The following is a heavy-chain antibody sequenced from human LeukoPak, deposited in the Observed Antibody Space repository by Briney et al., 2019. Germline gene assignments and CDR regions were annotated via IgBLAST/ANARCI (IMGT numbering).Heavy chain of an antibody. D-gene: IGHD3-10*01. V-gene: IGHV3-73*01. CDR3: VRHAASGGSGVDH. CDR1: GVTFSGSA. CDR2: IRSKTNNYAT. J-gene: IGHJ4*02. Sequence: GGSLRLSCADSGVTFSGSARRWVRQASGKGLEWVVRIRSKTNNYATAYAASVKDRFTISRDDSTNTAYLQMNSLKTEDTAVYYCVRHAASGGSGVDHWGQGTMVTVSS.